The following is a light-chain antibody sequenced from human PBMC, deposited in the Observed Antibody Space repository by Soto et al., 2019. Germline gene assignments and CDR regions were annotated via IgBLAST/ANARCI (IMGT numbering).Light chain of an antibody. Sequence: DIQMTQSPSSVSASVGDGVTITCRASQSIGTWLAWYQQKPGKAPKVLIYDVSSLKSGVPSRFSGSASGTEFTLSISSLQPDDFATYYCQQYKSYWTFGQGTKVDI. CDR2: DVS. V-gene: IGKV1-5*01. J-gene: IGKJ1*01. CDR3: QQYKSYWT. CDR1: QSIGTW.